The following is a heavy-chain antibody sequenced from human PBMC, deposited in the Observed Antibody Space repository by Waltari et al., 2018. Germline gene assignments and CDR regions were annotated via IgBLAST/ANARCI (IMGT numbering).Heavy chain of an antibody. V-gene: IGHV1-2*06. CDR1: GYIFTNYF. D-gene: IGHD2-21*01. J-gene: IGHJ3*02. CDR2: INCRNGGT. CDR3: TVIAGDFDI. Sequence: QVNLVQSGADVRKPGASVTVSCKASGYIFTNYFIHWVRQAPGQGLEWIGRINCRNGGTDYAQKFQGRVTLTRDTSISTAYMELSGLTLDDTAIYYCTVIAGDFDIWGPGTMVTASS.